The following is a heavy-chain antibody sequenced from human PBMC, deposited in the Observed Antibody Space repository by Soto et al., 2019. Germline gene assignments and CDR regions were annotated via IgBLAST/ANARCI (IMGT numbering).Heavy chain of an antibody. CDR3: AHTFRGYDPMRYYGMDV. V-gene: IGHV2-5*02. CDR2: IYWDDDK. CDR1: GFSLSTSGVG. J-gene: IGHJ6*02. Sequence: QITLKESGPTLVKPTQTLTLTCTFSGFSLSTSGVGVGWIRQPPGKALEWLALIYWDDDKRYSPSLKSRLTITNDTSKNQVVLTMTNTDPVDTATYYCAHTFRGYDPMRYYGMDVWGQGTTVTLSS. D-gene: IGHD5-12*01.